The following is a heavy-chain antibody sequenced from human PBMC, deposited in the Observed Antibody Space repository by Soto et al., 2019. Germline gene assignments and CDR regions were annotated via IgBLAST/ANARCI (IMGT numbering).Heavy chain of an antibody. V-gene: IGHV4-31*03. CDR3: ARGASTDYYHNYYGMDV. D-gene: IGHD2-2*01. CDR1: GGSISSGGYY. Sequence: SETLSLTCTVSGGSISSGGYYWSWIRQHPGKGLEWIGLFYYSGNTYYNPSLKSRVTISVDTSKNQFSLKLSSVTAADTAVYSCARGASTDYYHNYYGMDVWGQGTTVTVSS. CDR2: FYYSGNT. J-gene: IGHJ6*02.